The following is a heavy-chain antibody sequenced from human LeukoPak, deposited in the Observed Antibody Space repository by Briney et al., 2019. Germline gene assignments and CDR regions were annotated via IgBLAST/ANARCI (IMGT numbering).Heavy chain of an antibody. CDR3: ARDSGSYPGGAFDI. D-gene: IGHD1-26*01. CDR1: GYTFTGYY. Sequence: SCKASGYTFTGYYMHWVRQAPGKGLEWVAVIWYDGSNKYYADSVKGRFTISRDNSKNTLYLQMNSLRAEGTAVYYCARDSGSYPGGAFDIWGQGTMVTVSS. J-gene: IGHJ3*02. V-gene: IGHV3-33*01. CDR2: IWYDGSNK.